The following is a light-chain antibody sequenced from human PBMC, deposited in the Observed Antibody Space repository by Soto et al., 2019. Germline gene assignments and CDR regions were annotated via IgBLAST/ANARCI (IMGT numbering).Light chain of an antibody. V-gene: IGLV2-14*03. CDR3: TSYTTTNTWV. CDR2: DVT. J-gene: IGLJ3*02. CDR1: SSDVGGYSY. Sequence: QSALTQPASVSGSPGQSITISCTGTSSDVGGYSYVSWYQQHPGKAPRLMIFDVTKRPSGVSDRFSGSKSGNSASLTISGLQTEDEADYYCTSYTTTNTWVFGGGTKLTVL.